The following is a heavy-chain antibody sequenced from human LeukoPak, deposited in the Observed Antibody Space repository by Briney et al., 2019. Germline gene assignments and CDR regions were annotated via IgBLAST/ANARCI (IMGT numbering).Heavy chain of an antibody. Sequence: GGSLRLSCAASGFTFSDYAMNWVRQAPGKGLEWVSVIRSSGSGGSTYYADSVKGRFTISRDNAKNSLYLQMNSLRAEDTAVYYCARLGIVVVVAAFGPLTMDVWGKGTTVTISS. CDR3: ARLGIVVVVAAFGPLTMDV. V-gene: IGHV3-23*01. J-gene: IGHJ6*03. CDR2: IRSSGSGGST. CDR1: GFTFSDYA. D-gene: IGHD2-15*01.